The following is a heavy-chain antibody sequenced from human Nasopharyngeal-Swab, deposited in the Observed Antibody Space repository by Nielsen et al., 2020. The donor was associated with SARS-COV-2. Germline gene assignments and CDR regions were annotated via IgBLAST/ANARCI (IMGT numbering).Heavy chain of an antibody. J-gene: IGHJ6*02. V-gene: IGHV4-59*01. D-gene: IGHD3-3*01. CDR1: GGSISSYY. CDR3: ARDPGDYYDFWSGYSYGMDV. Sequence: SETLSLTCTVSGGSISSYYWSWIRQPPGKGLEWIGYIYYSGSTNYNPSLKSRVTISVDTSKNQFSLKLSSVTAADTAVYYCARDPGDYYDFWSGYSYGMDVWGQGTTVTVSS. CDR2: IYYSGST.